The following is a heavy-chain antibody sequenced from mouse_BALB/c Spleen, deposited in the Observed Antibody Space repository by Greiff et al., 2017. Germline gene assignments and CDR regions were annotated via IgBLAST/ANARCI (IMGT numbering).Heavy chain of an antibody. CDR1: GFSLTSYG. V-gene: IGHV2-2*02. CDR3: ARNLLDV. CDR2: IWSGGST. D-gene: IGHD2-10*01. J-gene: IGHJ1*01. Sequence: QVQLQQSGPGLVQPSQSLSITCTVSGFSLTSYGVHWVRQSPGKGLEWLGVIWSGGSTDYNAAFISRLSISKDNSKSQVFFKMNSLQANDTAIYYCARNLLDVWGAGTTVTVSS.